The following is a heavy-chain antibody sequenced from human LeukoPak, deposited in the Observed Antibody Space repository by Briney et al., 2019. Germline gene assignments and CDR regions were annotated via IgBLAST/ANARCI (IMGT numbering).Heavy chain of an antibody. Sequence: SETLSLTCSVSGDSIRSYYWSWIRQPPGKGLEWIGEINHSGSTNYNPSLKSRVTISVDTSKNQFSLKLSSVTAADTAVYYCARVLYGGNSGGAFDIWGQGTMVTVSS. CDR3: ARVLYGGNSGGAFDI. J-gene: IGHJ3*02. CDR1: GDSIRSYY. D-gene: IGHD2-21*02. CDR2: INHSGST. V-gene: IGHV4-34*01.